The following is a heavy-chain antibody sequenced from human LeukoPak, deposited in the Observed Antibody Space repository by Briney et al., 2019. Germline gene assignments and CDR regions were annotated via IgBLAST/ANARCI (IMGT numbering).Heavy chain of an antibody. CDR3: ASGGDDDLWSPTYYYYGMDV. CDR2: IIPIFGTA. CDR1: GGTFSSYA. D-gene: IGHD3-10*01. Sequence: ASVKVSCKASGGTFSSYAISWVRQAPGQWLEWMGGIIPIFGTANYAQKFQGRVTITADESTSTAYMELSSLRSEDTAVYYCASGGDDDLWSPTYYYYGMDVWGQGTTVTVSS. V-gene: IGHV1-69*13. J-gene: IGHJ6*02.